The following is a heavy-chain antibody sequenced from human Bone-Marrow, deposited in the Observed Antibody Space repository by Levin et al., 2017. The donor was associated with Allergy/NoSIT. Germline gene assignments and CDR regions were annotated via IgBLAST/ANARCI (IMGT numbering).Heavy chain of an antibody. CDR3: ARDVGGFCSTLICFYHWFDS. D-gene: IGHD3-16*01. J-gene: IGHJ5*01. CDR1: GGSFSGHF. V-gene: IGHV4-34*01. CDR2: IDDRGTI. Sequence: PSETLSLTCAVYGGSFSGHFWSWIRQSPEKGLEWIGDIDDRGTIKYNPSLKSRVTLSVDASKNQFSLNLKSVTAADSGVYYCARDVGGFCSTLICFYHWFDSWGQGTQVTVSS.